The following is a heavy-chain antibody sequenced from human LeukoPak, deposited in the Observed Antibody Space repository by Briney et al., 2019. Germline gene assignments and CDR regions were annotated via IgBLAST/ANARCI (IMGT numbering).Heavy chain of an antibody. J-gene: IGHJ2*01. Sequence: PGGSVRLSCAASGFTFSSYAMSWVRQAPGKGLEWVSGVTGSGNTRYYADSVKGRFTISRDNSKNTLYLQMDSLRAEDTAVYYCAKAIRNLGWYFDLWGRGTLVTVSS. CDR1: GFTFSSYA. V-gene: IGHV3-23*01. D-gene: IGHD3-3*01. CDR2: VTGSGNTR. CDR3: AKAIRNLGWYFDL.